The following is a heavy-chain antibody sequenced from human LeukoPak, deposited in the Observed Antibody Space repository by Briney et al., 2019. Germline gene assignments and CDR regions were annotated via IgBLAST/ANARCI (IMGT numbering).Heavy chain of an antibody. CDR3: ARGRGTLWFGELLSHAFDI. V-gene: IGHV3-30-3*01. Sequence: PGGSLRLSCAASGFTFSSYAMHWVRQAPGKGLEWVAVISYDGSNKYYADSVKGRFTISRDNSKNTLYLQMNSLRARDTAVYYCARGRGTLWFGELLSHAFDIWGQGTMVTVSS. J-gene: IGHJ3*02. D-gene: IGHD3-10*01. CDR2: ISYDGSNK. CDR1: GFTFSSYA.